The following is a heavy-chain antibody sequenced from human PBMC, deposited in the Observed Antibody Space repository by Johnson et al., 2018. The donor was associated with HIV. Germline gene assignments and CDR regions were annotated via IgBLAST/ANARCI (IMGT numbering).Heavy chain of an antibody. CDR1: GFTFSSYG. CDR3: AKDRGYIVIDAFDM. J-gene: IGHJ3*02. V-gene: IGHV3-23*04. D-gene: IGHD5/OR15-5a*01. CDR2: ITGTGGDT. Sequence: VQLVESGGGLVQPGGSLRLSCAASGFTFSSYGMSWVRQAPGKGLEWVSGITGTGGDTYYAESVKGRFTISRENSKNMVFLHMNNLRVEDTAVDYCAKDRGYIVIDAFDMWGRGTLVTVSS.